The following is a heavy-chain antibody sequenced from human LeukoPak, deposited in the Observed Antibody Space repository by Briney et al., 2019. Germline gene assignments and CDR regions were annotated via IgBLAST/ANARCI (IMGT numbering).Heavy chain of an antibody. CDR3: ARVVGGRSHCSGGSCYWPSYYFDY. V-gene: IGHV4-59*01. CDR2: IYYSGST. CDR1: GGSISSYY. Sequence: SETLSLTCTVSGGSISSYYWSWIRQPPGKGLEWIGYIYYSGSTNYNPSLKSRVTISVDTSKNQFSLKLSSVTAADTAVYYCARVVGGRSHCSGGSCYWPSYYFDYGGQGTLVTVSS. D-gene: IGHD2-15*01. J-gene: IGHJ4*02.